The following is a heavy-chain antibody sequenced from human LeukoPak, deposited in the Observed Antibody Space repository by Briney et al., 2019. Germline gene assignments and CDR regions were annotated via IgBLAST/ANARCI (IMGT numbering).Heavy chain of an antibody. CDR3: ATGAGGYDIDY. J-gene: IGHJ4*02. D-gene: IGHD3-9*01. Sequence: SVKVSCKASGGTFSSYAISWVRQAPGQGLEWMGGIIPIFGTAIYAQKFQGRVTMTEDTSTDTAYMELSSLRSEDTAVYYCATGAGGYDIDYWGQGTLVTVSS. CDR1: GGTFSSYA. CDR2: IIPIFGTA. V-gene: IGHV1-69*06.